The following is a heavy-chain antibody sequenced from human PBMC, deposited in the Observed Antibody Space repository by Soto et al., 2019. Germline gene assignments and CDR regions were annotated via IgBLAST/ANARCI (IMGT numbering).Heavy chain of an antibody. J-gene: IGHJ4*02. Sequence: ASVKVSCKASGHTFTVHHMHCMRQAPVQGLDWMGYIDLDNDNRAYAQKFQGRVTTTRDTSITTVYMDLSGLRSDDTAVYYCGLEPTGTGGFDYWGQGTLVTVS. CDR1: GHTFTVHH. V-gene: IGHV1-2*02. D-gene: IGHD7-27*01. CDR3: GLEPTGTGGFDY. CDR2: IDLDNDNR.